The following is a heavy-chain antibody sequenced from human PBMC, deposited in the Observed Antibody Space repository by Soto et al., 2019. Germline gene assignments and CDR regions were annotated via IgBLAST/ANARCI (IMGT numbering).Heavy chain of an antibody. D-gene: IGHD6-13*01. Sequence: ASVKVSCKASGYTFTSYYIHWVRQAPGQGPEWMGMISPSSGGTDYAQKFQGRVTMTRDTSTSTVYMEPSSLRSEDTAVYFCTRSIITTAGTDAFDLWGQGTLVTVS. V-gene: IGHV1-46*03. CDR3: TRSIITTAGTDAFDL. CDR2: ISPSSGGT. J-gene: IGHJ3*01. CDR1: GYTFTSYY.